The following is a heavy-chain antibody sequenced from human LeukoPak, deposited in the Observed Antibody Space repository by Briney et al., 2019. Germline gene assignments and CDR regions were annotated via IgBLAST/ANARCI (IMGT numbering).Heavy chain of an antibody. V-gene: IGHV4-31*03. Sequence: PSQTLSLTCTVSGASITSGGYYWSWIRQHPGKGLEWLGYISYSGSTYYNPSLKSRVTISVDTSKNQFSLKLSSVTAADTAVYYCARDQYHELFDYWGQGTLVAVSS. CDR2: ISYSGST. CDR1: GASITSGGYY. J-gene: IGHJ4*02. D-gene: IGHD2-2*01. CDR3: ARDQYHELFDY.